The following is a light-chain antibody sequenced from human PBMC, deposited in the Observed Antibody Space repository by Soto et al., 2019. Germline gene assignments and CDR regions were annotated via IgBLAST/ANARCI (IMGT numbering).Light chain of an antibody. CDR2: AAS. CDR3: LQLNTYPFT. CDR1: QGVTSY. J-gene: IGKJ3*01. Sequence: IQLTQSPSSLSASVGDRVTIACRASQGVTSYLAWYQQKPGKAPKLQIYAASTLQSGVPSRFSGSGSVTDFTLTISSLQPEDFATYYCLQLNTYPFTFGPGTKVEIK. V-gene: IGKV1-9*01.